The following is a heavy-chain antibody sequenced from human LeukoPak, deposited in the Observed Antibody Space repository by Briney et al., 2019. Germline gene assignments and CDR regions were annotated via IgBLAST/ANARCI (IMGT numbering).Heavy chain of an antibody. CDR2: ISAFNGNT. Sequence: ASVKVSCKASGYTFTTYGISWVRQAPGQGLEWMGWISAFNGNTNYAQNLQGRVTMTTDTPTSTAYMELRNLRSDDTALYYCARATRSFYYYMDVWGKGTTVTVS. CDR1: GYTFTTYG. D-gene: IGHD6-19*01. J-gene: IGHJ6*03. V-gene: IGHV1-18*01. CDR3: ARATRSFYYYMDV.